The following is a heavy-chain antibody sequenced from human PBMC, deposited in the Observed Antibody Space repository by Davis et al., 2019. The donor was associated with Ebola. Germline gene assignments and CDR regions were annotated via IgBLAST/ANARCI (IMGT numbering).Heavy chain of an antibody. Sequence: SETLSLTCTVPGGFISSYYWSWIRQPPGKGLEWIGEINHSGSTNYNPSLKSRVTISVDTSKNQFSLKLSSVTAADTAVYYCARVRAIFGVVRPWGEGTLVTVSS. D-gene: IGHD3-3*01. CDR1: GGFISSYY. V-gene: IGHV4-34*01. CDR2: INHSGST. J-gene: IGHJ4*02. CDR3: ARVRAIFGVVRP.